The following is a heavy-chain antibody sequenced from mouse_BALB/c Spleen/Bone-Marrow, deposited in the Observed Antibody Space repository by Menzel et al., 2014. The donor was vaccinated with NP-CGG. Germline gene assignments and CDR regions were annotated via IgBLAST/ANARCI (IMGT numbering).Heavy chain of an antibody. CDR1: GYTFTDYW. J-gene: IGHJ3*01. D-gene: IGHD2-13*01. V-gene: IGHV1-69*01. Sequence: VQLQQSGAELVMPGASVKMSRKASGYTFTDYWIHWVKQRPGQGLEWIGAIDTSYTYTTYNQKFKGKAALTVDASSSTAYIQLSSLTSEDSAVYYWANIYYGDYGWFSYWGQGTLVTVSA. CDR2: IDTSYTYT. CDR3: ANIYYGDYGWFSY.